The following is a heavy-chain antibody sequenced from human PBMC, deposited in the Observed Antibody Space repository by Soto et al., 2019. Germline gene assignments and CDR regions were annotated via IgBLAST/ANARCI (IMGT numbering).Heavy chain of an antibody. Sequence: PGGSLRLSCAASGFTFSSYGMHWVRQAPGKGLEWVAVISYDGSNKYYADSVKGRFTISRDNSKNTLYLQMNSLRAEDTAVYYCAKDGALEYCSSTSCYVVDDAFDIWGQGTMVTVSS. CDR1: GFTFSSYG. CDR2: ISYDGSNK. D-gene: IGHD2-2*01. V-gene: IGHV3-30*18. CDR3: AKDGALEYCSSTSCYVVDDAFDI. J-gene: IGHJ3*02.